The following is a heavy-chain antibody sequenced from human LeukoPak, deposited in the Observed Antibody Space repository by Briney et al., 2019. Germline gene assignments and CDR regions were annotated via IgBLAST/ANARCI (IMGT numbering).Heavy chain of an antibody. CDR1: GFTFSSYS. Sequence: PGGSLRLSCAASGFTFSSYSMNWVRQAPGKGLEWVSSISSSSSYIYYADSMKGRFTISRDNAKNSLYLQMNSLRAEDTAVYYCARDNVLLWFGESLDYYYGMDVWGQGTTVTVSS. J-gene: IGHJ6*02. V-gene: IGHV3-21*01. CDR3: ARDNVLLWFGESLDYYYGMDV. CDR2: ISSSSSYI. D-gene: IGHD3-10*01.